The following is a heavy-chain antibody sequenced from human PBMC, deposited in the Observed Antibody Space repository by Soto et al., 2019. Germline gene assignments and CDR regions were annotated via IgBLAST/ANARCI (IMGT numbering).Heavy chain of an antibody. Sequence: EVQLVESGGGLIQPGGSLRLSCAASGFSVRSNYMSWVRQAPGKGLEWVSVIYSGGSTYYADSVKGRFTISRDYSKNTLYLQMNSLRAEDTAVYYYARMVSGWYYFDYWGQGTLVTVSS. CDR3: ARMVSGWYYFDY. V-gene: IGHV3-53*01. J-gene: IGHJ4*02. D-gene: IGHD6-19*01. CDR2: IYSGGST. CDR1: GFSVRSNY.